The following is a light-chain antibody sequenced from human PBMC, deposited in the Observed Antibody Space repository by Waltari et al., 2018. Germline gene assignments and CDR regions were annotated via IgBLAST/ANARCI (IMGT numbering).Light chain of an antibody. J-gene: IGKJ1*01. CDR3: QQYDSVPPT. CDR1: RGITTY. V-gene: IGKV1-27*01. Sequence: DIQMTQSPSSLSASVGARVTITCRASRGITTYLVWYQQKPGKVPNLLIFAASTLQSGVPSRFSASGAGSDFTLTISSLQPEDAATYYCQQYDSVPPTFGQGTKVDIK. CDR2: AAS.